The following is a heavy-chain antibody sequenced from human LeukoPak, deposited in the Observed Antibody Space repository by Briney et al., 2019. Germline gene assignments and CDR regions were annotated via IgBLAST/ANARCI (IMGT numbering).Heavy chain of an antibody. CDR3: TKDWSADY. CDR2: IRYDGNNQ. Sequence: GGSLRLSCAASGFTFSSNGMHWVRQAPGKGLEWVAFIRYDGNNQYYADSVKGRFTISRDNSKNTLYLQMNSLRVEDTAVYYCTKDWSADYWGQGTLVTVSS. J-gene: IGHJ4*02. V-gene: IGHV3-30*02. CDR1: GFTFSSNG.